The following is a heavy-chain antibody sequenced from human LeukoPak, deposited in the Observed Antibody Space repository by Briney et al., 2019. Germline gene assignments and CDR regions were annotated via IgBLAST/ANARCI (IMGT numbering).Heavy chain of an antibody. CDR1: GFSVSTFA. D-gene: IGHD3-22*01. V-gene: IGHV3-30*04. CDR3: ARDLGWAGDSKAFDI. J-gene: IGHJ3*02. CDR2: ISFDGRSQ. Sequence: PGRSLRLSCAASGFSVSTFALHWVRQAPGKGLEWVGIISFDGRSQYYADSVKGRFTISRDNSKNTVYLQMNSLRADDTAVYSCARDLGWAGDSKAFDIWGQGTMVTVSS.